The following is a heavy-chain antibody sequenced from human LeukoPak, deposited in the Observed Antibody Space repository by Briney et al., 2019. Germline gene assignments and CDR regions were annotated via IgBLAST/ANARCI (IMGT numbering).Heavy chain of an antibody. CDR1: VFTFSSAT. CDR2: ISYDGSNK. J-gene: IGHJ3*02. Sequence: PGGSLRLSCAASVFTFSSATMYGVCEALGKGLGRGAVISYDGSNKYYADSVKGRFTISRDNSKNTLYLQMNSLRAEDTAVYYCASYDSSGPDAFDILGQGTMVTVSS. CDR3: ASYDSSGPDAFDI. D-gene: IGHD3-22*01. V-gene: IGHV3-30*04.